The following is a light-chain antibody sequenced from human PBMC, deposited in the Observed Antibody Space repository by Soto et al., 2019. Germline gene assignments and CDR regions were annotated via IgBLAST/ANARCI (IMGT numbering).Light chain of an antibody. J-gene: IGLJ1*01. CDR2: EVT. V-gene: IGLV2-23*02. Sequence: QSALTQPASVSGSPGQSITISCTGTSSDVGSYNLVSWYQQHPGKAPKLLIYEVTKRPSGVSNRFSGSKSDNTASLTISGLPTEDEADYYCCSYAGHSTYVFGTGTKVTVL. CDR3: CSYAGHSTYV. CDR1: SSDVGSYNL.